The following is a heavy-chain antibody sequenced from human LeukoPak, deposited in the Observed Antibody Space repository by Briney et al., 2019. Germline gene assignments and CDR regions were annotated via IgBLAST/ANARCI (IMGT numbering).Heavy chain of an antibody. D-gene: IGHD6-19*01. CDR1: GFTFSDHY. CDR3: ARSGVAGYFDY. Sequence: GGSLRLSCAASGFTFSDHYMDWVSQAPGKWLEWVGRTRNKANSYTTEYAASVKGRFTISRDDSKNSLYLQMNSLKTEDTAVYYCARSGVAGYFDYWGQGTLVTVSS. J-gene: IGHJ4*02. V-gene: IGHV3-72*01. CDR2: TRNKANSYTT.